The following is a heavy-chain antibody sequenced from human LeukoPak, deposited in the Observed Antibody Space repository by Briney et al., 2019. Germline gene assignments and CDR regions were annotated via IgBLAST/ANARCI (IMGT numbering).Heavy chain of an antibody. CDR1: GYSFTSYW. Sequence: GESLQISCKGSGYSFTSYWIGWVRQLPGKGLEWMGIIYPGDSDTRYSPSFQGQVTISADKSISTAYLQWSSLKASDTAMYYWARLRGFGELLEYYFDYWGQGTLVTVSS. D-gene: IGHD3-10*01. J-gene: IGHJ4*02. CDR3: ARLRGFGELLEYYFDY. V-gene: IGHV5-51*01. CDR2: IYPGDSDT.